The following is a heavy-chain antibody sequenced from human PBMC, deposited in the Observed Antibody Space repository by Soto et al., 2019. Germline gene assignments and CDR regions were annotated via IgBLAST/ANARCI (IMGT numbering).Heavy chain of an antibody. V-gene: IGHV4-34*01. D-gene: IGHD2-21*01. J-gene: IGHJ5*01. Sequence: SETLSLTCAVYGASLSDNYCNWLRQPPGKGLEWIGEINHSGNTNYNPSLRSRVTISIDTSKNQLSLNLRSVSAADTAFDYCARGRGEFDARGHGPPVTAAS. CDR3: ARGRGEFDA. CDR1: GASLSDNY. CDR2: INHSGNT.